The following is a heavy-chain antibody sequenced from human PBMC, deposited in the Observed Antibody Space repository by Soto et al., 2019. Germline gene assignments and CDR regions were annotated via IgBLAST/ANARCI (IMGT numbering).Heavy chain of an antibody. CDR2: INSDGSNT. CDR1: GFTSSYNW. V-gene: IGHV3-74*01. J-gene: IGHJ4*02. D-gene: IGHD3-22*01. Sequence: EVQLEESGGGLVQPGGSLRLSCAASGFTSSYNWMHWVRQAPGEGLVWVSRINSDGSNTIYSDSVKGRFTIARDNANHPVYMQLVSLRVEDQAVYYCACLGNCYDRSGFLYWGQGTLVTVSS. CDR3: ACLGNCYDRSGFLY.